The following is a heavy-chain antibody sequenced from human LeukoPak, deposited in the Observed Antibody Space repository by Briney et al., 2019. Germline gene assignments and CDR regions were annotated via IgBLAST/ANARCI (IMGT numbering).Heavy chain of an antibody. CDR1: GFTFSSYW. CDR3: ARSNQADDY. Sequence: GGSLRLSCAASGFTFSSYWMHWVRQVPGKGLVWVSRINPGGSSTAYADSVKGRSTISRDNAKNTLYLQMNSLRADDTAVYYCARSNQADDYWGQGTLVTVSS. V-gene: IGHV3-74*01. CDR2: INPGGSST. D-gene: IGHD4-11*01. J-gene: IGHJ4*02.